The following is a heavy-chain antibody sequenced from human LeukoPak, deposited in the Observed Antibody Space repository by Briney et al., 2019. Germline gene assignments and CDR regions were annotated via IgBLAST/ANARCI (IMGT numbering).Heavy chain of an antibody. CDR1: GVSISSYY. CDR2: IYYSGST. V-gene: IGHV4-59*01. CDR3: ARGGAVTQWFDP. J-gene: IGHJ5*02. Sequence: NPSETLSLTCTVSGVSISSYYWSWIRQPPGKGLEWIGYIYYSGSTNYNPSLKSRVTISVDTSKNQFSLKLSSVTAADTAVYYCARGGAVTQWFDPWGQGTLVTVSS. D-gene: IGHD4-17*01.